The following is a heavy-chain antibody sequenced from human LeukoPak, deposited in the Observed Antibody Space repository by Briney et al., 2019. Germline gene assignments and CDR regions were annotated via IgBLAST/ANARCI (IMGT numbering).Heavy chain of an antibody. Sequence: SETLSLTCAVYGGSFSGYYWSWIRQPPGKGLEWIGEINHSGSTNYNPSLKSRVTTSVDTSKNQFSLRLSSVTAADTAVYYCARSGDFQHWGQGTLVTVSS. CDR2: INHSGST. V-gene: IGHV4-34*01. CDR3: ARSGDFQH. J-gene: IGHJ1*01. CDR1: GGSFSGYY. D-gene: IGHD3-10*01.